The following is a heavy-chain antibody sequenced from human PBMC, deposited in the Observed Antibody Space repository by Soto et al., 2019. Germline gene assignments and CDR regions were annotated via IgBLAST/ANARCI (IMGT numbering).Heavy chain of an antibody. J-gene: IGHJ6*02. CDR2: IIPIFGTA. CDR3: ARDSKLGYCSSTSCYPNYYYYYGMDV. Sequence: GASVKVSCKASGGTFSSYAISWVRQAPGQGLEWMGGIIPIFGTANYAQKFQGRVTITADESTSTAYMELSSLRSEDTAVYYGARDSKLGYCSSTSCYPNYYYYYGMDVWGQGTTVTVSS. V-gene: IGHV1-69*13. CDR1: GGTFSSYA. D-gene: IGHD2-2*01.